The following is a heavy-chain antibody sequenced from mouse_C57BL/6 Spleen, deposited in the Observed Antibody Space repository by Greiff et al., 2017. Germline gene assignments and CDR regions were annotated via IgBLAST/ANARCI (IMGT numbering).Heavy chain of an antibody. CDR1: GYTFTSYW. Sequence: VQLQQPGAELVMPGASVKLSCKASGYTFTSYWMHWVKQRPGQGLEWIGEIDPSDSYTNYNQKFKGKSTLTVDKSSSTAYMQLSSLTSEDSAVYYCARDRLLDYWGQGTSVTVSS. D-gene: IGHD2-10*01. J-gene: IGHJ4*01. CDR2: IDPSDSYT. CDR3: ARDRLLDY. V-gene: IGHV1-69*01.